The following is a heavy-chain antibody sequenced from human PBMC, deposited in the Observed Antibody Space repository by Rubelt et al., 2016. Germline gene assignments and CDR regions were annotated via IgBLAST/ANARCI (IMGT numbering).Heavy chain of an antibody. CDR1: GFTFNTYW. V-gene: IGHV3-48*04. D-gene: IGHD3-16*01. CDR3: AKDSRGRGDAFDV. J-gene: IGHJ3*01. CDR2: ISSSSSII. Sequence: EVQLVESGGGRVQPGGSLRLSCAASGFTFNTYWMHWVRQAPGKGPEWVSFISSSSSIIHYADSVKGRFTISRDNAKNSVYLQMNSLRAEDTAVYYCAKDSRGRGDAFDVWGQGTLVTVSS.